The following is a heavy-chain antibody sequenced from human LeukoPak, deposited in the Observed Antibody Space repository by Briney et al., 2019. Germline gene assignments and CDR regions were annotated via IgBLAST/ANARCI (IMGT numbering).Heavy chain of an antibody. J-gene: IGHJ4*02. D-gene: IGHD6-13*01. CDR3: ARDLDSSSWYEN. Sequence: ASVKVSCKASGYTFTSYGISWVRQAPGQGLEWMGWISAYSGNTNYAQKVQGRVTMTTDTSTSTAYMELRSLRSDDTAVYYCARDLDSSSWYENWGQGTLVTVSS. CDR1: GYTFTSYG. V-gene: IGHV1-18*01. CDR2: ISAYSGNT.